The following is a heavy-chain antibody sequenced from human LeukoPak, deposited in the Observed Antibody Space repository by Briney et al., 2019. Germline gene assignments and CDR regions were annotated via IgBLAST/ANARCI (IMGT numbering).Heavy chain of an antibody. J-gene: IGHJ5*02. Sequence: KFGESLKISCKGSGYSFTSYWIGWVRQMPGKGLEWMGIIYPGDSDTRYSPSFQGQVTISADKSISTAYLQWSSLKASDTARFYSSRTYSSSTYNWFDPWGQGTLVTVSP. CDR3: SRTYSSSTYNWFDP. CDR2: IYPGDSDT. D-gene: IGHD6-6*01. V-gene: IGHV5-51*01. CDR1: GYSFTSYW.